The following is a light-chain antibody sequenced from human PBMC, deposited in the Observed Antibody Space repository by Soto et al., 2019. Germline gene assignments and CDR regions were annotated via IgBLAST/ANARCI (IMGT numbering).Light chain of an antibody. V-gene: IGKV4-1*01. J-gene: IGKJ1*01. CDR2: WAS. CDR3: QQYYSTLTWT. CDR1: QSVLYSSNSKNY. Sequence: DIVMTQSPDSLAVSLGERATTNCKSSQSVLYSSNSKNYLAWYQQKPGQPPKLLIYWASTRESGVPDRFSGSGSGTDFTLTISSLQAEDVAVYYCQQYYSTLTWTXGQGTKV.